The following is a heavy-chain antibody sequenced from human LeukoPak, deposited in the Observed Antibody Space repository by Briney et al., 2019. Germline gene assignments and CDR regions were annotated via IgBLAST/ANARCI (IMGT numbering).Heavy chain of an antibody. D-gene: IGHD1-7*01. V-gene: IGHV4-4*07. CDR3: ARDGDDSSGTTRFDP. Sequence: SETLSLTCTVSGGSISSYYWSWIRQRAGKGLEWIGRIYTSGSTNYNPSLKSRVTMSVDTSKNQFSLKLSSVTAADTAVYYCARDGDDSSGTTRFDPWGQGTLVTVSS. CDR1: GGSISSYY. J-gene: IGHJ5*02. CDR2: IYTSGST.